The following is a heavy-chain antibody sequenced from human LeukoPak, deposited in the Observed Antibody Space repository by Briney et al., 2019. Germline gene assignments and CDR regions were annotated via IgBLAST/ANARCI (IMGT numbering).Heavy chain of an antibody. Sequence: GASVKVSCKASGGTFSSYAISWVRQAPGQGLEWMGGIIPIFGTANYAQKFQGRVTFTTYESTSTAYMELSSLRSEDTAVYYCARALGYYYDSSGYRGNWFDPWGQGTLVTVSS. CDR2: IIPIFGTA. D-gene: IGHD3-22*01. CDR3: ARALGYYYDSSGYRGNWFDP. J-gene: IGHJ5*02. CDR1: GGTFSSYA. V-gene: IGHV1-69*05.